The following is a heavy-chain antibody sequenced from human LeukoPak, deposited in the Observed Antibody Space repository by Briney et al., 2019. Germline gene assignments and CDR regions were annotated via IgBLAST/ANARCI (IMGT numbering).Heavy chain of an antibody. D-gene: IGHD3-22*01. V-gene: IGHV3-23*01. CDR2: ISGSGGST. CDR1: GFTFSSYA. Sequence: GGSLRLSCAASGFTFSSYAMSWVRQAPGKGLEWVSAISGSGGSTYYADSVKGRFTISRDNSKNTLYLQMNSLRAEDTAVYYCAKDRHYYDSSGYYYWNFDLWGSGTLVTVSS. CDR3: AKDRHYYDSSGYYYWNFDL. J-gene: IGHJ2*01.